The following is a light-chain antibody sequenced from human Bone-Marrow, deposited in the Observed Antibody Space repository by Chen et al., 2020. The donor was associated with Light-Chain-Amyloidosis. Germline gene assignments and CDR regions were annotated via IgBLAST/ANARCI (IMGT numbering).Light chain of an antibody. J-gene: IGLJ2*01. V-gene: IGLV3-19*01. Sequence: SSELTSDPAVSVALGQTVRITCQGDSLRSYYASWYQQKPGQAPVLVIYGKNNRPSGIPDRFSGSSSGNTASLTITGAQAEDEADYYCNSRDSSGNHVVFGGGTKLTVL. CDR2: GKN. CDR3: NSRDSSGNHVV. CDR1: SLRSYY.